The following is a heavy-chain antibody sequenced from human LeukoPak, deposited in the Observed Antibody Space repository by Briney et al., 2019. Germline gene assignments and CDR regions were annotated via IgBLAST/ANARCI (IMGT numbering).Heavy chain of an antibody. CDR3: AKDWIMHSSSWLIPDY. J-gene: IGHJ4*02. D-gene: IGHD6-13*01. CDR2: IYSGGST. Sequence: GGSLRLSCAASEFSVGSNYMTWVRQAPGKGLEWVSLIYSGGSTYYADSVKGRFTISRDNSKNTLYLQMNSLRAEDTAVYYCAKDWIMHSSSWLIPDYWGQGTLVTVSS. CDR1: EFSVGSNY. V-gene: IGHV3-66*01.